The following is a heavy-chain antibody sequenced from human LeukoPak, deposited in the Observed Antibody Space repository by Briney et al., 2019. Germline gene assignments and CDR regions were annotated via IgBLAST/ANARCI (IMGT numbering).Heavy chain of an antibody. CDR3: AKEDGYSYGYYFDY. D-gene: IGHD5-18*01. J-gene: IGHJ4*02. V-gene: IGHV3-23*01. Sequence: GGSLRLSCAASGFTFSNYAMSWVRQAPGKGLEWVSGITGRGDSTYYADSVKGRFTIFRDNSKNTLYLQMRSLRVEETAVYYCAKEDGYSYGYYFDYWGQGTLVTVSS. CDR1: GFTFSNYA. CDR2: ITGRGDST.